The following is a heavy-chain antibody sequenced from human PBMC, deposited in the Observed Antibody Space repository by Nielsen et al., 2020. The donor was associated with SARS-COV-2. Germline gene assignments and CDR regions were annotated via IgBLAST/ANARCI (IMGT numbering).Heavy chain of an antibody. D-gene: IGHD1-1*01. CDR1: GFTFSNFW. CDR3: ASHGTFDH. V-gene: IGHV3-7*01. Sequence: GGSLRLSCAASGFTFSNFWMSWVRQAPGKGPEWVANINQDGSEKYYVDSVKGRFTISRDNADNSFYLQMNSLRAEDTAVYYCASHGTFDHWGQGTLVTVSS. CDR2: INQDGSEK. J-gene: IGHJ4*02.